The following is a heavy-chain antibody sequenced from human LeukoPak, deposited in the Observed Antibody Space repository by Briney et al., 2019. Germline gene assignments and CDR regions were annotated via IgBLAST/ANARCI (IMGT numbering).Heavy chain of an antibody. D-gene: IGHD1-26*01. CDR1: GFTFSSG. CDR2: ISYAGNHK. J-gene: IGHJ4*02. Sequence: PGTSLRLYCAASGFTFSSGMHWVRQAPGKGLEWVAVISYAGNHKYYGDSVKGRFTISRDNSRITLYLPMDSLKSEDTAVYYCSKGELHFNTCSFDCWGQGTLVTVSS. V-gene: IGHV3-30*18. CDR3: SKGELHFNTCSFDC.